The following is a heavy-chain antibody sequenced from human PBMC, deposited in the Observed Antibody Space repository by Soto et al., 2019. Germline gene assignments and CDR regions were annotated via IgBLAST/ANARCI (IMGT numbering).Heavy chain of an antibody. D-gene: IGHD5-12*01. J-gene: IGHJ2*01. CDR2: IIPIFGTA. CDR1: GGTFSSYT. CDR3: ARGNHRWLQLWYFDL. Sequence: QVQLVQSGAEVKKPGSSVTVSCKASGGTFSSYTIIWVRQAPGQGLEWMGGIIPIFGTANYAQTFQGRVTITADESTSTAYMELSSLRSEDTAVYYCARGNHRWLQLWYFDLWGRGTLVTVSS. V-gene: IGHV1-69*12.